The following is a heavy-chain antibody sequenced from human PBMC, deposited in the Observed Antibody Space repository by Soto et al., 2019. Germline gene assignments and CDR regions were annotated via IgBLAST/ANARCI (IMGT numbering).Heavy chain of an antibody. CDR2: MSSDESKI. D-gene: IGHD1-26*01. CDR1: GFDFNYYA. V-gene: IGHV3-30*18. J-gene: IGHJ4*02. Sequence: QVQLVESGGGAVQPGESLRLSCVASGFDFNYYAMHWVRQAPGKGLEAVAVMSSDESKIHHTDSLKGRFTISRDNSKNTLYLQMNSLRKEDTADYLCAKDEAVGGTLGLFDYWGQGTLVSVSS. CDR3: AKDEAVGGTLGLFDY.